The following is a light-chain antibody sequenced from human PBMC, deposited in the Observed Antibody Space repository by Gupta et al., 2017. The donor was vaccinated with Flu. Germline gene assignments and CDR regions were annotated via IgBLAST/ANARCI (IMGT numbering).Light chain of an antibody. Sequence: EILITQSPSSLSVSVGDRVTLTCRASQGISNDLGWYQQKVGKAPKRLIYAATTLQSGFPSRFSGSGSGTDSTLTISSLQPEDFATYYCLQHNGYPRTFGQGTKVEI. CDR3: LQHNGYPRT. J-gene: IGKJ1*01. V-gene: IGKV1-17*01. CDR1: QGISND. CDR2: AAT.